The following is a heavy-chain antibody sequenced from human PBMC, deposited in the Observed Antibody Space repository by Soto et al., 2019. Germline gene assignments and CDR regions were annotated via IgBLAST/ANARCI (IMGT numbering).Heavy chain of an antibody. CDR3: AHRLPPTAGFYFDY. D-gene: IGHD6-13*01. V-gene: IGHV2-5*01. CDR1: GFSLSTSGVG. CDR2: IYSNDDK. J-gene: IGHJ4*02. Sequence: SGPTLVNPTQTLTLTCTFSGFSLSTSGVGVGWIRQPPGKALEWLALIYSNDDKRYSPSLKSRLTVTKDTSKNQVVLTMTNMDPVDTATYHCAHRLPPTAGFYFDYWGQGTLVTVSS.